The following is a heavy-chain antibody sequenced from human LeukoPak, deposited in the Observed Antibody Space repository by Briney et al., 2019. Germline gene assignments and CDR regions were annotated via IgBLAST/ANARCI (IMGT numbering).Heavy chain of an antibody. V-gene: IGHV4-4*07. CDR2: IYTSGST. CDR3: ARDLWFGELYYFDY. CDR1: GGSISSYY. Sequence: SETLSLTCTVSGGSISSYYWSWIRQPAGKGLEWIGRIYTSGSTNYNPSLKSRVTMSVDTSKNQFSLKLSSVTAADTAVYYCARDLWFGELYYFDYWGQGTLVTVSS. J-gene: IGHJ4*02. D-gene: IGHD3-10*01.